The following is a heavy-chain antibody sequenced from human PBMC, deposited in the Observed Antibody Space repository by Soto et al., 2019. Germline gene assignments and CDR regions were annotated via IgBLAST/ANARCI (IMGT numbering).Heavy chain of an antibody. CDR2: IYYSGST. CDR3: ARVTGGSYLTIGNYYYYGMDV. V-gene: IGHV4-59*01. J-gene: IGHJ6*02. CDR1: GGSISSYY. Sequence: LSLTCTVSGGSISSYYWSWIRQPPGKGLEWIGYIYYSGSTNHNPSLKSRVTISVDTSKNQFSLKLSSVTAADTAVYYCARVTGGSYLTIGNYYYYGMDVWGQGTTVTVSS. D-gene: IGHD1-26*01.